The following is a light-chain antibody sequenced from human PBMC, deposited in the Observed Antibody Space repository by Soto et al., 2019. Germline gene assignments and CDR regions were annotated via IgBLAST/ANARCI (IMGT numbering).Light chain of an antibody. V-gene: IGLV1-44*01. CDR2: SDN. Sequence: QSVLTQPPSASGTPGQRVTISCSVSTSKIGRNTVNWYQQLPGTAPKLLIYSDNQRPSAVPDRFSGSKSGTSASLAISGLQSEDEADYYCAAWDDSLNDYVFGTGTKVTVL. J-gene: IGLJ1*01. CDR3: AAWDDSLNDYV. CDR1: TSKIGRNT.